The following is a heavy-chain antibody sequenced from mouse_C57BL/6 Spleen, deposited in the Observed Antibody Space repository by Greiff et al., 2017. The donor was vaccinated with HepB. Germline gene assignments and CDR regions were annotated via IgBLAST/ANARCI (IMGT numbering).Heavy chain of an antibody. CDR3: ARDPYYYGSSYGIADY. Sequence: EVKLMESGGGLVKPGGSLKLSCAASGFTFSDYGMHWVRQAPEKGLEWVTYISSGSSTIYYADTVTGRFTISRDNAKNTLFLQMTSLRSEDTAMYYCARDPYYYGSSYGIADYWGQGTTLTVSS. D-gene: IGHD1-1*01. CDR2: ISSGSSTI. V-gene: IGHV5-17*01. CDR1: GFTFSDYG. J-gene: IGHJ2*01.